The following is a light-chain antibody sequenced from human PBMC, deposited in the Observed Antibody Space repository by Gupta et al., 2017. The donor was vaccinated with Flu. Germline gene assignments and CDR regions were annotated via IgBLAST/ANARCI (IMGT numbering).Light chain of an antibody. CDR3: QQYHSPPWT. V-gene: IGKV4-1*01. CDR2: WAS. J-gene: IGKJ1*01. Sequence: DIVMPQTPDSLAVSLGERATINCKASQSVLYSSNNKNDLAWYQQKPGQPPKLLIYWASTRESGVPDRFSGSGSGTDFTLTISSLQAEDVAVYYCQQYHSPPWTFGQGTKVEIK. CDR1: QSVLYSSNNKND.